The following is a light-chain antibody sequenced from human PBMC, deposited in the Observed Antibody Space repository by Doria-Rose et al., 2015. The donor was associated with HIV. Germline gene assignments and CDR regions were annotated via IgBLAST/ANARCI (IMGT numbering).Light chain of an antibody. CDR2: WAS. CDR3: QQYYDTPS. J-gene: IGKJ3*01. V-gene: IGKV4-1*01. Sequence: TQSPESLGMSLGERATLNCKSNQSLLYTSKNYLAWYQQKRGQPPKLLMYWASTRQSGVPARFSGSGSGTNFTLTISSLEAEDVAVYYCQQYYDTPSFGPGTTVDIK. CDR1: QSLLYTSKNY.